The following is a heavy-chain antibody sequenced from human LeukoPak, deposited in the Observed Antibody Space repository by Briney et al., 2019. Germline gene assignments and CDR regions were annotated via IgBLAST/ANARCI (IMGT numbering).Heavy chain of an antibody. J-gene: IGHJ3*02. CDR2: IYTSGST. CDR1: GGSISSGSYF. CDR3: ARGGYYDSSGSRDAFDI. V-gene: IGHV4-61*02. Sequence: SETLSLTCTVSGGSISSGSYFWNWIRQPAGEGLEWIGRIYTSGSTDYNPSLKSRVTISLDTSKNQSSLKLSSVTAADTAVYYCARGGYYDSSGSRDAFDIWGQGTMVTVSS. D-gene: IGHD3-22*01.